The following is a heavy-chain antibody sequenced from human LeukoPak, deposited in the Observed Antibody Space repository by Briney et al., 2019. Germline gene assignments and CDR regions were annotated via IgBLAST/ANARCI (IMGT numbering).Heavy chain of an antibody. D-gene: IGHD3-9*01. CDR2: ISGSAISI. J-gene: IGHJ4*02. CDR1: GFTFSSYG. Sequence: GGSLRLSCAASGFTFSSYGMHWVRQAPGKGLEWVSSISGSAISIDYADSVKGRFTISRDNAKNSVHLQMNSLRAEDTAVYYCAKVFDILIGSFDYWGQGTLVTVSS. V-gene: IGHV3-21*01. CDR3: AKVFDILIGSFDY.